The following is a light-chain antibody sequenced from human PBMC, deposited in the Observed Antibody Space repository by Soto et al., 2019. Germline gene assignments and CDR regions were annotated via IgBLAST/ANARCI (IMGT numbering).Light chain of an antibody. CDR2: EVS. J-gene: IGLJ2*01. CDR3: SSYTSSGPLVV. V-gene: IGLV2-14*01. Sequence: QSVLTQPASVSGSPGQSITISCTGTSSDVGGYRYVPWYQQFPDKAPKLMIYEVSNRPSGVSSRFSGSKSGNTASLTISGLQAEDEADYYCSSYTSSGPLVVFGGGTKVTVL. CDR1: SSDVGGYRY.